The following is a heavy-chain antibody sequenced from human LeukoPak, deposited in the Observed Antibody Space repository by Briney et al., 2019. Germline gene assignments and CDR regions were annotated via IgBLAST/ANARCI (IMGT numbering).Heavy chain of an antibody. V-gene: IGHV3-23*01. CDR1: GFTFSSYA. J-gene: IGHJ4*02. CDR3: AKVLSGSYSGFDY. D-gene: IGHD1-26*01. CDR2: ISGSGGST. Sequence: GGPLRLSCAASGFTFSSYAMSWVRQAPGKGLEWVSAISGSGGSTYYADSVKGRFTISRDNSKNTLYLQMNSLRAEDTAVYYCAKVLSGSYSGFDYWGQGTLVTVSS.